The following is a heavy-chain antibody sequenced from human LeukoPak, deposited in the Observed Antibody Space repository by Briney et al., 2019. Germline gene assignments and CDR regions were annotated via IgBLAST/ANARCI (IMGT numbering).Heavy chain of an antibody. CDR2: INPNSGGT. D-gene: IGHD3-3*01. V-gene: IGHV1-2*02. CDR1: GYTFTGYY. Sequence: ASVKVSCKASGYTFTGYYMHWVRQAPGQGLEWMGWINPNSGGTNYAQKFQGRVTMTTDTSTSTAYMELRSLRSDDTAVYYCARDLAYYDFWSGYYFDYWGQGTLVTVSS. CDR3: ARDLAYYDFWSGYYFDY. J-gene: IGHJ4*02.